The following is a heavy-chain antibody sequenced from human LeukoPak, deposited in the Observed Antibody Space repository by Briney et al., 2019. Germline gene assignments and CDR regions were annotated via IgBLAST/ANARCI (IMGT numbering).Heavy chain of an antibody. CDR3: AKDMIVLGFASDFDY. V-gene: IGHV3-23*01. D-gene: IGHD3-22*01. Sequence: GGSLRLSCAASGFTFSSYAMSCVRQAPGKGLEWVSTIRNSGGRTYYADSVKGRFTISRDDSKNTLYLQMNSLRAEDTAIYYCAKDMIVLGFASDFDYWGQGTLVTVSS. CDR2: IRNSGGRT. J-gene: IGHJ4*02. CDR1: GFTFSSYA.